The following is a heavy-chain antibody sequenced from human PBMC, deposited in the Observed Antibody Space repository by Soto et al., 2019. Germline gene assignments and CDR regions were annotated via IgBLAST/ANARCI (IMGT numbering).Heavy chain of an antibody. CDR3: ARGGLILLWDGLHQYVMDV. CDR1: GGCLSGYY. D-gene: IGHD3-22*01. Sequence: SETLSLTCAVYGGCLSGYYWSWIRQPSGKGLEWIGEINHSGITNYTPSLKSRVTISVDTSKNQFSLKLSCVTAADTAAYNCARGGLILLWDGLHQYVMDVSGQGTTV. V-gene: IGHV4-34*01. J-gene: IGHJ6*01. CDR2: INHSGIT.